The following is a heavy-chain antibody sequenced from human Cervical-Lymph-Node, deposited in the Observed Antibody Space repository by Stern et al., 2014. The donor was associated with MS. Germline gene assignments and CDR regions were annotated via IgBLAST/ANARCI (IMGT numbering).Heavy chain of an antibody. D-gene: IGHD3-16*01. CDR2: INPNTGGT. CDR3: ARDFRGSQELVRFPYFDP. Sequence: QVQLVQSGAEVKKPGASVKVSCKTSGYMFSAFYIHWVRQAPGHGLEWMGRINPNTGGTDYAQSFQGRVTMTRDTSITTAYLEVTSLTSDDTAVYYCARDFRGSQELVRFPYFDPWGQGTLVTVSS. J-gene: IGHJ5*01. CDR1: GYMFSAFY. V-gene: IGHV1-2*06.